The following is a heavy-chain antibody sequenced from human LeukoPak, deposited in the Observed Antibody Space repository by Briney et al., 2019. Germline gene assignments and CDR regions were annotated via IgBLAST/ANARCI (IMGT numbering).Heavy chain of an antibody. V-gene: IGHV3-74*01. CDR3: ARTKWELGAFDI. CDR2: INSDGSST. D-gene: IGHD1-26*01. CDR1: GFTFSSYW. J-gene: IGHJ3*02. Sequence: PGGSLRLSCAASGFTFSSYWMHWVRQAPGKGLVWVSRINSDGSSTSYADPVKGRFTISRDNAKNTLYLQMNSLRAEDTAVYYCARTKWELGAFDIWGQGTMVTVSS.